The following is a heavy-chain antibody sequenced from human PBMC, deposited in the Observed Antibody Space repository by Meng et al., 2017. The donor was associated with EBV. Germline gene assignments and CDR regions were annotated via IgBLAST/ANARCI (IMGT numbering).Heavy chain of an antibody. V-gene: IGHV4-34*01. J-gene: IGHJ4*02. D-gene: IGHD5-24*01. Sequence: QVQLQQWGAVLLKPSENLSLTCAVYGGSFRGYYWSWIRQPPGKGLEWIGEINHSGSTNYNPSLKSRVTISVDTSKNQFSLKLSSVTAADTAVYYCARGRWLQPGSYFDYWGQGTLVTVSS. CDR2: INHSGST. CDR1: GGSFRGYY. CDR3: ARGRWLQPGSYFDY.